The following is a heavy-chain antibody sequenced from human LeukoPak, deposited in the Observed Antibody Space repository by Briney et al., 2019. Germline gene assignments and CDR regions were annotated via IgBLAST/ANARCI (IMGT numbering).Heavy chain of an antibody. CDR3: ARGRGYCSGGSCYVDY. V-gene: IGHV4-30-2*01. CDR2: IYHSGST. J-gene: IGHJ4*02. Sequence: SETLSLTCAVSGGSISSGGCSWSWIRQPPGKGLEWIGYIYHSGSTYYNPSLKSRVTISVDRSKNQFSLKLSSVTAADTAVYYCARGRGYCSGGSCYVDYWGQGTLVTVSS. CDR1: GGSISSGGCS. D-gene: IGHD2-15*01.